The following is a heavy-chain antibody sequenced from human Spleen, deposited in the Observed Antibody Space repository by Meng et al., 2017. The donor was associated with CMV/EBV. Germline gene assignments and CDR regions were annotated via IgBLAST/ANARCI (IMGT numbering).Heavy chain of an antibody. J-gene: IGHJ6*02. CDR3: ARSRDYHSYGMDV. Sequence: ASVKVSCKASGYTFTSHGISWVRQAPGQGLECMGWINPKSGDTKYPQKFQGRVTMTRDTSISTVYMEVNSLTSDDTAVYYCARSRDYHSYGMDVWGQGTTVTVSS. V-gene: IGHV1-2*02. CDR1: GYTFTSHG. CDR2: INPKSGDT.